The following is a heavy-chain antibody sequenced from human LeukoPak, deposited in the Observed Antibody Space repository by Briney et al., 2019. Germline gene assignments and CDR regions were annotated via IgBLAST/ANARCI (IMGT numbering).Heavy chain of an antibody. Sequence: GGSLRLSCAASGFTFSSYAMSWVRQAPGKGLEWVSAISGSGGSTYYADSVKGRFTISRDDSKSIAYLQMNSLKTEDTAVYYCTASDHLYCSSISCHFDYWGQGALVTVSS. D-gene: IGHD2-2*01. CDR3: TASDHLYCSSISCHFDY. V-gene: IGHV3-23*01. CDR2: ISGSGGST. CDR1: GFTFSSYA. J-gene: IGHJ4*02.